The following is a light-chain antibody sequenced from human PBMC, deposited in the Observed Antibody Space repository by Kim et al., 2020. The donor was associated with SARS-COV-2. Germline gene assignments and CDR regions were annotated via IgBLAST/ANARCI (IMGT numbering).Light chain of an antibody. CDR3: NSRDSNDNVV. J-gene: IGLJ2*01. V-gene: IGLV3-19*01. Sequence: VALGQTVSITCQGDSLRSYYATWYQQKPGQAPILVIYGKNNRPSGIPDRFSGSSSGNTASLTITGTQAGYEADYYCNSRDSNDNVVFGGGTKLTVL. CDR2: GKN. CDR1: SLRSYY.